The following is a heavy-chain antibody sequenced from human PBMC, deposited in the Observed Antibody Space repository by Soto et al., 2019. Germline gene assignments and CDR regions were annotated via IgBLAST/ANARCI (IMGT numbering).Heavy chain of an antibody. V-gene: IGHV3-30*18. D-gene: IGHD3-3*01. J-gene: IGHJ4*02. Sequence: GGSLRLSCAASGFTFSSYGMHWVRQAPGKGLEWVAVISYDGSNKYYADSVKGRFTISRDNSKNTLYLQMNSLRAEDTAVYYCANLFDQHTLYDFWSGPPDRDYWGQGTLVTVSS. CDR1: GFTFSSYG. CDR3: ANLFDQHTLYDFWSGPPDRDY. CDR2: ISYDGSNK.